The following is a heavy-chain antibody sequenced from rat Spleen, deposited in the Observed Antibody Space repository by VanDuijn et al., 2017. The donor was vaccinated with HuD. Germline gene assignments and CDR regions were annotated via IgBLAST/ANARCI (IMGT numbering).Heavy chain of an antibody. CDR2: ISYEGSST. Sequence: EVQLVESGGGLVQPGRSMSLSCATSGFIFSNYYMVWVRQAPKKGLEWVASISYEGSSTYYGDSVKGRFTISRDNAKSTLSLQMDSLRSEDTATYYCARRHYGYTDYFDYWGQGVMVTVSS. V-gene: IGHV5-22*01. J-gene: IGHJ2*01. D-gene: IGHD1-9*01. CDR3: ARRHYGYTDYFDY. CDR1: GFIFSNYY.